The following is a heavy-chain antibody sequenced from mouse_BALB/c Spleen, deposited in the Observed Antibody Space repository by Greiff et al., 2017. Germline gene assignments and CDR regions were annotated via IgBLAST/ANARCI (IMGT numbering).Heavy chain of an antibody. J-gene: IGHJ2*01. D-gene: IGHD2-14*01. CDR3: TRGDYRYDGGPFDY. Sequence: EVKVVESGGGLVKPGGSLKLSCAASGFTFSSYTMSWVRQTPEKRLEWVATISSGGSYTYYPDSVKGRFTISRDNAKNTLYLQMSSLKSEDTAMYYCTRGDYRYDGGPFDYWGQGTTLTVSS. CDR2: ISSGGSYT. V-gene: IGHV5-6-4*01. CDR1: GFTFSSYT.